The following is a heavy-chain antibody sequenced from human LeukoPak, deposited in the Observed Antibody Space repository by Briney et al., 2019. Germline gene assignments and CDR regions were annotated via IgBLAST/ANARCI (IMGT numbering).Heavy chain of an antibody. D-gene: IGHD3-10*01. CDR2: IYYSGST. Sequence: SETLSLTCTVSGGSISSYYWSWIRQPPGKGLEWIGYIYYSGSTNYNPSLKSRVTISVDTSKNQFSLKLSSVTAADTAVYYCARGAKRYYGSGNFDYWGQGTPVTVSS. CDR3: ARGAKRYYGSGNFDY. CDR1: GGSISSYY. J-gene: IGHJ4*02. V-gene: IGHV4-59*01.